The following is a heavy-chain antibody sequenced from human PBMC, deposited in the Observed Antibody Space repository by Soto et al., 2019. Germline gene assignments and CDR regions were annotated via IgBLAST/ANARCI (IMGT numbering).Heavy chain of an antibody. CDR1: GGTFTSIA. J-gene: IGHJ6*02. Sequence: QVHLVQSSAEVKKPGSSVKVSCKASGGTFTSIAFSWVRQAPGQGLEWMGGIIPVLGTPNYAQKFQARVTITADASTTTVHMELSSLRSDDTAVYYCASSAGLDHLLNYYGLNVWGQGTTDTV. CDR2: IIPVLGTP. CDR3: ASSAGLDHLLNYYGLNV. D-gene: IGHD6-13*01. V-gene: IGHV1-69*01.